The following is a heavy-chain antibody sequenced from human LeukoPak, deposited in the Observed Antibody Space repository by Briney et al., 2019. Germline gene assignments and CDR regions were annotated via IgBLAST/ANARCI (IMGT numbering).Heavy chain of an antibody. CDR2: MYYTGST. D-gene: IGHD4-17*01. Sequence: SETLSLTCTVSGASIGRYYWSWIRQPPGEGLEWIGYMYYTGSTNYNPSLKSRVPLSVNTSKNQFSLKQTSVTAADTAVYFCASHDYAQAPFDYWGQGALVTVSA. V-gene: IGHV4-59*08. CDR3: ASHDYAQAPFDY. CDR1: GASIGRYY. J-gene: IGHJ4*02.